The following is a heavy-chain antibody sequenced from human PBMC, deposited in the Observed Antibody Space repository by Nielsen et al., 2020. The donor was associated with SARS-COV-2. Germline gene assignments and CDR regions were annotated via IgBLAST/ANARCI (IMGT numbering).Heavy chain of an antibody. D-gene: IGHD6-13*01. J-gene: IGHJ4*02. Sequence: GGSLRLSCAASGFTFSSYSMNWVRQAPGKGLAWVSSISSSSSYIYYADSVKGRFTISRDNAKNSLYLQMNSLRAEDTAVYYCARDLWYSSSWIGYWGQGTLVTVSS. CDR2: ISSSSSYI. V-gene: IGHV3-21*01. CDR1: GFTFSSYS. CDR3: ARDLWYSSSWIGY.